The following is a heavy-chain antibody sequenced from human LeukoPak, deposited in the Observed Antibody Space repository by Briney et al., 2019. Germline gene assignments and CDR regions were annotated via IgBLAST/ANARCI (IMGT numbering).Heavy chain of an antibody. V-gene: IGHV3-7*04. CDR3: ARDRGWLQFDY. J-gene: IGHJ4*02. D-gene: IGHD5-24*01. CDR2: IKEAGSEK. CDR1: GFTFSSYW. Sequence: GGSLRLSCAACGFTFSSYWMNWVRQAPGKGLEWVANIKEAGSEKYYVDSVKGRFTISRDNAKNSLYLQMDSLRAEDTAVYYCARDRGWLQFDYWGQGTLVTVSS.